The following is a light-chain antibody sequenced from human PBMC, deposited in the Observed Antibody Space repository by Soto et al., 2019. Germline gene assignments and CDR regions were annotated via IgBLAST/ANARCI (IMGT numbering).Light chain of an antibody. CDR2: EVS. Sequence: QSALTQPASVSGSPGQSITISCTGTSSDVGGYNYVSWYQQHPGKAPKLMIYEVSNRPSGVSNRFSGSKSGNTASLTISGLQAEDEADYYCSSYTSSSIDYVFGTGTKLPAL. J-gene: IGLJ1*01. V-gene: IGLV2-14*01. CDR1: SSDVGGYNY. CDR3: SSYTSSSIDYV.